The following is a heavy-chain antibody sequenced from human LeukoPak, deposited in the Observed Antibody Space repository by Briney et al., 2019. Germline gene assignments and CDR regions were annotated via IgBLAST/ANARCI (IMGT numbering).Heavy chain of an antibody. V-gene: IGHV3-21*01. CDR2: ISSSSSYI. J-gene: IGHJ4*02. Sequence: GGSLRLSCAASGFTFSSYSMNWVRQAPGKGLEWVSSISSSSSYIYYADSVKGRFTISRDNAKNSLYLQTNSLRAEDTAVYYCARVIPLGSYHRAGYWGQGTLVTVSS. D-gene: IGHD1-26*01. CDR3: ARVIPLGSYHRAGY. CDR1: GFTFSSYS.